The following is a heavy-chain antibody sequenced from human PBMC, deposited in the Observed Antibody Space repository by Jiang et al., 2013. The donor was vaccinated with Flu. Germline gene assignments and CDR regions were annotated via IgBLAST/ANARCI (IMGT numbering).Heavy chain of an antibody. CDR3: ARSYCSSTSCYAVGYFQH. CDR1: GYSISSDYY. J-gene: IGHJ1*01. D-gene: IGHD2-2*01. V-gene: IGHV4-38-2*02. CDR2: IYHSGST. Sequence: GSGLVKPSETLSLTCTVSGYSISSDYYWGWIRQPPGKGLEWIGSIYHSGSTYYNPSLKSRVTMSVDTSNNQFQFSLKLSSVTAADMAVYFCARSYCSSTSCYAVGYFQHWGQGTLVTVSS.